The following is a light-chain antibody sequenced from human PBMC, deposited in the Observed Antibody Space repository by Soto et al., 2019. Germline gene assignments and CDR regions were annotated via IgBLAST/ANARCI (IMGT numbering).Light chain of an antibody. Sequence: EIVLTQSPGTLSLSPGERATLSCRASQSVSSNLAWYQQKPGQPPRLFIYGASSRATGISARFSGSGSGTEFTLTISSLQSEDFAVYYCQQYHNWPITFGQGTRLEI. CDR1: QSVSSN. J-gene: IGKJ5*01. CDR2: GAS. CDR3: QQYHNWPIT. V-gene: IGKV3-15*01.